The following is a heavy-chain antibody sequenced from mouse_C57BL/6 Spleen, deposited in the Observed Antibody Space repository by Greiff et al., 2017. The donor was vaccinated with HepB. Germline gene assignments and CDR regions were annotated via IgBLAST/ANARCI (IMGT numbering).Heavy chain of an antibody. Sequence: EVKLVESGGDLVKPGGSLKLSCAASGFTFSSYGMSWVRQTPDKRLEWVATISSGGSYTYYPDSVKGRFTISRDNAKNTLYLQMSSLKSEDTAMYYCARQYYGSSYDYWGQGTTLTVSS. CDR2: ISSGGSYT. CDR1: GFTFSSYG. D-gene: IGHD1-1*01. J-gene: IGHJ2*01. CDR3: ARQYYGSSYDY. V-gene: IGHV5-6*01.